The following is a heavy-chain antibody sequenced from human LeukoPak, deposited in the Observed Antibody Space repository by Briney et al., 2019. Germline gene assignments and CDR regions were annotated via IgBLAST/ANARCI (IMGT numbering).Heavy chain of an antibody. J-gene: IGHJ5*02. CDR3: AKDLCGYLSCSSCYTHNWFDR. V-gene: IGHV3-30*02. CDR1: GFPYHRYH. D-gene: IGHD2-2*02. CDR2: IWYEGSSK. Sequence: GGPLTLLCAPSGFPYHRYHMHWVRQAPGKGLEWVAYIWYEGSSKYYAYSVKGRITIFRDNSKNTLNMQKNHMKAVDAAVNYCAKDLCGYLSCSSCYTHNWFDRWEERTLVTVSS.